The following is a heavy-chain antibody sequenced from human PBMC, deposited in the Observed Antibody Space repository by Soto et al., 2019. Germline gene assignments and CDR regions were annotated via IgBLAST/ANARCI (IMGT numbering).Heavy chain of an antibody. V-gene: IGHV1-18*01. CDR2: LSPYNCKT. Sequence: QIHLVQSGAEVKKTGASVEVSCKASGYTFISYGISWVRQAPGQGLEWMVWLSPYNCKTIHAQTFHGRVTLTSDTSTSTVDMELRTLSSDDTAVYYCARAGFSTSWLCILGTGAHGVEIDFWGQGTLVTVSS. J-gene: IGHJ4*02. CDR1: GYTFISYG. CDR3: ARAGFSTSWLCILGTGAHGVEIDF. D-gene: IGHD6-13*01.